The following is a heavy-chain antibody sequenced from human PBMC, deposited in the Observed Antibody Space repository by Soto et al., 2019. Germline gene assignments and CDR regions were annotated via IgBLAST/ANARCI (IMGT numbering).Heavy chain of an antibody. V-gene: IGHV3-74*01. D-gene: IGHD3-10*01. CDR2: INDDGSST. CDR3: ARDQEGKGAVLDY. Sequence: EVQLVESGGGLVQPGGSLRLSCAASGFTFSSYWMLWVRQDPGKGLVWVSRINDDGSSTTYADSVKGRFTISRDNAKNTLHLQMNSLRAEDTAVYYCARDQEGKGAVLDYWDQGTLVTVSS. CDR1: GFTFSSYW. J-gene: IGHJ4*02.